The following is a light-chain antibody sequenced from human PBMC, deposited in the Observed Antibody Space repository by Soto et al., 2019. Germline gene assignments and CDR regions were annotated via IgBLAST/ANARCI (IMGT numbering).Light chain of an antibody. J-gene: IGKJ1*01. CDR1: QSISSW. CDR2: DAS. CDR3: QHYNTYSTWT. Sequence: DIKMTQSPCTRAASVGDRVAMSCGASQSISSWLSWYQQKPGKAPKLLIYDASSLQSGVPSRFSGSGSRTESTLTISRLQPDDFATYYCQHYNTYSTWTFGQGTKVDI. V-gene: IGKV1-5*01.